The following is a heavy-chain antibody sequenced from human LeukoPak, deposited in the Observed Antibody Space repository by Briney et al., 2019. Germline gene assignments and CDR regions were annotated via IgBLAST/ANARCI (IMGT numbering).Heavy chain of an antibody. CDR3: ARGYNRGSYYNY. D-gene: IGHD1-26*01. CDR1: GGSFSGNY. Sequence: PSETLSLTCVVYGGSFSGNYWSWIRQPPGKGLEWIGEINNSGSTNYNPSLKSRVTISVDTSKNQFSLKLSSVTAADTAVYYCARGYNRGSYYNYWGQGTLVTLSS. CDR2: INNSGST. V-gene: IGHV4-34*01. J-gene: IGHJ4*02.